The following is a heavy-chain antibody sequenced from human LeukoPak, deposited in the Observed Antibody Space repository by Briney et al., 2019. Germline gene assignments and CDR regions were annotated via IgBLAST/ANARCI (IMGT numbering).Heavy chain of an antibody. V-gene: IGHV3-48*01. D-gene: IGHD2-2*01. CDR3: ARDESGPIVVVPAAENAFDI. CDR1: GFTFSSYS. Sequence: GGSLRLSCAASGFTFSSYSMNWVHQAPGKGLEWVSYISSSSSTIYYADSVKGRFTISRDNAKNSLYLQMNSLRAEDTAVYYCARDESGPIVVVPAAENAFDIWGQGTMVTVSS. J-gene: IGHJ3*02. CDR2: ISSSSSTI.